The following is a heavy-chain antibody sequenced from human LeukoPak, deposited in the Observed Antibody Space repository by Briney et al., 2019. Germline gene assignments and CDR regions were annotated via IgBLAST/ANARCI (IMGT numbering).Heavy chain of an antibody. CDR1: GFTFSSYA. Sequence: PGGSLRLSCAASGFTFSSYAMSWVRQTPGKGLEWVANIKEDGSQKYYADSVMGRFTISRDNAENSLYLQLNSLRAEDTAMYYCAGDRGYLQFDYWGQGTLVTVSS. J-gene: IGHJ4*02. D-gene: IGHD3-10*01. CDR3: AGDRGYLQFDY. CDR2: IKEDGSQK. V-gene: IGHV3-7*03.